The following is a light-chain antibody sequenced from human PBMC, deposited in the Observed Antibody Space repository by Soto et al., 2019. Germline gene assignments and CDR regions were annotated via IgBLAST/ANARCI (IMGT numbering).Light chain of an antibody. CDR1: NNDVGSYNL. CDR2: EVS. V-gene: IGLV2-23*02. Sequence: QSVLTQPASVSGYPGQSITISCSGTNNDVGSYNLFSWYQQHPGKAPKLIIFEVSKRPSGVSNRFSGSKSGNTASLTISGLQAGDEADYYCCSHAGSDTYVFGTGTKVTVL. CDR3: CSHAGSDTYV. J-gene: IGLJ1*01.